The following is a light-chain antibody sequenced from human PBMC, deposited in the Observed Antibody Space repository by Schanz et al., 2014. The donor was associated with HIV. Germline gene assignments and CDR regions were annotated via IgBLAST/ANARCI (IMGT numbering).Light chain of an antibody. Sequence: QSALTQPASVSGSPGQSITISCSGTSSDIGSFNLVSWYQQHPGKAPQLVIYEVDKRPSGVSNRFSGSKSGHTASLAIFGLQAEDEADYYCSSYTTNGTWLFGGGTKLTVL. J-gene: IGLJ3*02. CDR1: SSDIGSFNL. V-gene: IGLV2-14*02. CDR3: SSYTTNGTWL. CDR2: EVD.